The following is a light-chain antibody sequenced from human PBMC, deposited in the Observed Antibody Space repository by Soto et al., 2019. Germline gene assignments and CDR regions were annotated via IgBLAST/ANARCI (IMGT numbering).Light chain of an antibody. J-gene: IGKJ1*01. CDR1: QSVLYSSNNKDY. V-gene: IGKV4-1*01. CDR2: GTS. Sequence: DIVMTQSPDSLAVSLGERATINCKSSQSVLYSSNNKDYLGWYQQKPGQAPRLLIYGTSKRAADIPDRFSGSGSGTDFTLTISRLEAEDSAVYYCQQYGSSPRTFGQGTKVDIK. CDR3: QQYGSSPRT.